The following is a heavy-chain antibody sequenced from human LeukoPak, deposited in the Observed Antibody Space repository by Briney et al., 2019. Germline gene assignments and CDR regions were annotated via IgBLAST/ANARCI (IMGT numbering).Heavy chain of an antibody. CDR1: GYTFTGYY. Sequence: ASVKVSCKASGYTFTGYYMHWVRQAPGQGLEWMGWINPNSGGTNYAQKFQGRVTMTRDTSISTAYMELSRLRSDDTAVYYCARDITIFGVVTEVFDYWGQGTLVTVSS. CDR2: INPNSGGT. D-gene: IGHD3-3*01. J-gene: IGHJ4*02. V-gene: IGHV1-2*02. CDR3: ARDITIFGVVTEVFDY.